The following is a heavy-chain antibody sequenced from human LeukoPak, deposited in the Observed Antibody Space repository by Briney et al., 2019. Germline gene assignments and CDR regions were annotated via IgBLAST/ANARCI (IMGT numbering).Heavy chain of an antibody. CDR3: ARDVSSSSSWWFDP. D-gene: IGHD6-6*01. J-gene: IGHJ5*02. V-gene: IGHV1-46*01. CDR1: GYTFSSHY. Sequence: ASVKVSCKASGYTFSSHYMHWVRQAPGQGLEWMGIINPSGSSASYAQKFQGRVTMTRDRSTSTDYMELSSLRSEDTAVYYCARDVSSSSSWWFDPWGQGTLVTVSS. CDR2: INPSGSSA.